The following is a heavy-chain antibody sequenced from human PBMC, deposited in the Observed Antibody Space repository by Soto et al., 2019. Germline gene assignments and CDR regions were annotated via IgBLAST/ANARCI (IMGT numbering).Heavy chain of an antibody. CDR2: MNPNSGNT. CDR3: ARGGIVAVIMGYYYGMDV. D-gene: IGHD3-22*01. V-gene: IGHV1-8*01. J-gene: IGHJ6*02. Sequence: ASVKVSCKASGCTFTSYDINWVRQATGQGLEWMGWMNPNSGNTGYAQKFQGRVTMTRNTSISTAYMELSSLRSEDTAVYYCARGGIVAVIMGYYYGMDVWGQGTTVTVSS. CDR1: GCTFTSYD.